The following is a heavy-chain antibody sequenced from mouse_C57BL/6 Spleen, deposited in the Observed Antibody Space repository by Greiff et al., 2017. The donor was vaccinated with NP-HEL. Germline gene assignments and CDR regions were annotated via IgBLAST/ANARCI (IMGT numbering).Heavy chain of an antibody. CDR2: IDPSDSYT. Sequence: QVQLQQPGAELVKPGASVKLSCKASGYTFTSYWMQWVKQRPGQGLEWIGEIDPSDSYTNYNPKFKGQATLTVYTSSSTAYLQLSSLTSEYSAVYYCARREGRYFDDWGTGTTVTVSS. J-gene: IGHJ1*03. CDR1: GYTFTSYW. V-gene: IGHV1-50*01. CDR3: ARREGRYFDD.